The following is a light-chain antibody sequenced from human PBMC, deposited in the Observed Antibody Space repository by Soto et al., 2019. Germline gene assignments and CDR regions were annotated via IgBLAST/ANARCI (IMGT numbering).Light chain of an antibody. Sequence: VVLTQSPATLSLSPGETASLSCRATHNISIYLAWYQQKLGQPPRLLIFDASNRATGIPARFIGSGSGTDFTLTVSSLEPEDVALYFCQQRSNWPPNTFGQGTKLEMK. CDR2: DAS. CDR1: HNISIY. V-gene: IGKV3-11*01. J-gene: IGKJ2*01. CDR3: QQRSNWPPNT.